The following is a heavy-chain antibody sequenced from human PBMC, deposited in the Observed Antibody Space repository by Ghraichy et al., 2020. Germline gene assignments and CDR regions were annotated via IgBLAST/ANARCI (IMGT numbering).Heavy chain of an antibody. CDR1: GGSIASSNFY. Sequence: SQTLSLTCNVSGGSIASSNFYWSWIRQPPGKSLEWLGSIYYTGNSFYIPSLKSRLTLSLDRSKNQFSLNLASLTASDTAVYYCAGQRLRVAIAATDAFDVWGQGTMVTVSS. D-gene: IGHD6-19*01. J-gene: IGHJ3*01. CDR2: IYYTGNS. V-gene: IGHV4-39*01. CDR3: AGQRLRVAIAATDAFDV.